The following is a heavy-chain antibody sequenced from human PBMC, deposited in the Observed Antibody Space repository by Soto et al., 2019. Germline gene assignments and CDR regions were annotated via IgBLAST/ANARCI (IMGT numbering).Heavy chain of an antibody. J-gene: IGHJ5*02. CDR2: IYYSGST. CDR3: ARGAVPDIAYRLDP. CDR1: GGSISDFY. Sequence: SETLSLTCTVSGGSISDFYWTWIRQPPGKGLEWIGNIYYSGSTNYNPSLKSRVTISVDTSRNSFSLELGSVTAADTAVYYWARGAVPDIAYRLDPWGQGTLVTVSS. V-gene: IGHV4-59*01. D-gene: IGHD5-12*01.